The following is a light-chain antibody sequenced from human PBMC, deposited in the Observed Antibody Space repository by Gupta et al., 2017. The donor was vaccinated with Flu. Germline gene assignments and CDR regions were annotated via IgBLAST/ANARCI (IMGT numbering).Light chain of an antibody. CDR2: WAS. V-gene: IGKV4-1*01. CDR3: QQDYTTPLG. CDR1: QSVLYSSNNKNY. Sequence: DIVMTQSPDSLAVSLGERATINCKSSQSVLYSSNNKNYLAWYQQKPGQPPRLLIYWASTRESGVPDRFSGSGSGTDFTLTVSSLQAEDVAVYYCQQDYTTPLGFGQGTKVEIK. J-gene: IGKJ1*01.